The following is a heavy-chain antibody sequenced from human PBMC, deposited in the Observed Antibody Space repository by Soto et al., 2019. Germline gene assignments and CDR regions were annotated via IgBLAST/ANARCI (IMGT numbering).Heavy chain of an antibody. J-gene: IGHJ6*02. D-gene: IGHD3-22*01. CDR2: IAFDGSKK. Sequence: QVQLVESGGGVVQPERSQRLSCAASKFTFRTYIMHWVRQAPGKGLEWVSLIAFDGSKKYYADSVKGRFTISRDNSKNTMYLQMNSLRPEGTAVYYCGSEMIPMIMGGMSAMDVWGQGTTVTVSS. V-gene: IGHV3-30*04. CDR3: GSEMIPMIMGGMSAMDV. CDR1: KFTFRTYI.